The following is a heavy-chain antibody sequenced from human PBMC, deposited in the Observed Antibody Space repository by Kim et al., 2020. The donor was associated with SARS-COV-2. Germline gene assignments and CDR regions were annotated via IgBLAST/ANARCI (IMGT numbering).Heavy chain of an antibody. CDR3: ARDPLGDGYSFSDY. V-gene: IGHV3-53*01. CDR2: IYSGGTT. CDR1: ELTVSRNH. J-gene: IGHJ4*02. D-gene: IGHD4-4*01. Sequence: GGSLRLSCAGSELTVSRNHMNWVRQAPGKGLEWVSVIYSGGTTSYADFVKGRFTISRDSSKNTVNLQMNSLRADDTAVYYCARDPLGDGYSFSDYWGQGTLVTVSS.